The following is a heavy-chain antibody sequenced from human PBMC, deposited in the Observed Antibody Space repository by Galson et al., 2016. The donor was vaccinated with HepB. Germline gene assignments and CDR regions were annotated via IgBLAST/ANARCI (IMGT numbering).Heavy chain of an antibody. D-gene: IGHD5-18*01. Sequence: SLRLSCAAYGISFSTYWMNWVRLAPGKGLQWVATITKDRSEKYYVDFGKGRFSISRADANHSVYLEISSLRAEDTAVYFCARSRRERDSYGFAYWGQGTTVAVSS. CDR3: ARSRRERDSYGFAY. J-gene: IGHJ6*02. V-gene: IGHV3-7*03. CDR2: ITKDRSEK. CDR1: GISFSTYW.